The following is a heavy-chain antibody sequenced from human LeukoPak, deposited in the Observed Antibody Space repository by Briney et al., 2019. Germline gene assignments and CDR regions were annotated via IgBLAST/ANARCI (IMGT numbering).Heavy chain of an antibody. Sequence: ASVKVSCKASGYTFTSCGISWVRQAPGQGLEWMGWISAYNGKTNYAQKLQGRVTMTTDTSTSTAYMELRSLRSDDTAVYYCARDLRLKGSVGAKTDYWGQGTLVTVSS. J-gene: IGHJ4*02. D-gene: IGHD3-10*01. V-gene: IGHV1-18*01. CDR2: ISAYNGKT. CDR1: GYTFTSCG. CDR3: ARDLRLKGSVGAKTDY.